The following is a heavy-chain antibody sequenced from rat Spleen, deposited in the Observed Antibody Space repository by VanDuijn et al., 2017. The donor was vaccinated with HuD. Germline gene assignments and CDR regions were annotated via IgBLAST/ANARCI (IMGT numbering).Heavy chain of an antibody. CDR3: ARLKYRARVMDA. J-gene: IGHJ2*01. Sequence: EVQLVESDGGLVQPGRSLKLSCAASGFTFSDYYMAWVRQAPTKGLEWVATISYDGSSTYYRDSVKGRFTISRDNAKSTLYLQMDSLRSEETATYYCARLKYRARVMDAWGQGVMVTVSS. CDR1: GFTFSDYY. V-gene: IGHV5-29*01. CDR2: ISYDGSST. D-gene: IGHD1-11*01.